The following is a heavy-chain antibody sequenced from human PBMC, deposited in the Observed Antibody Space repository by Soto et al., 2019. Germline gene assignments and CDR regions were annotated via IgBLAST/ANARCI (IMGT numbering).Heavy chain of an antibody. D-gene: IGHD6-6*01. CDR3: ARPSSSMAHDAFDI. V-gene: IGHV1-46*01. CDR2: INPNGGST. Sequence: ASVKVSGKEFVTILTNNFIHWVGQATGQGLEWMAIINPNGGSTNCAQEFQGRITLTRDTSTSTVYMDLSSLTSEDTAVYYCARPSSSMAHDAFDIWGQGTMVTVSS. CDR1: VTILTNNF. J-gene: IGHJ3*02.